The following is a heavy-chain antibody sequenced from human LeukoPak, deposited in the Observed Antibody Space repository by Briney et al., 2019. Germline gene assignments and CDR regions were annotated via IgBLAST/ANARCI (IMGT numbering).Heavy chain of an antibody. J-gene: IGHJ4*02. CDR3: ARRGYTTARDF. CDR2: VSAGSTTTI. CDR1: GFTFSSFA. D-gene: IGHD3-16*02. Sequence: GGSLRLSCAASGFTFSSFAMNWVRQAPRKGLEWLSYVSAGSTTTIYYADSVKGRFTISRDNAKNSLYLQMHSLRDEDTAVYYCARRGYTTARDFRGQGTLVTVAS. V-gene: IGHV3-48*02.